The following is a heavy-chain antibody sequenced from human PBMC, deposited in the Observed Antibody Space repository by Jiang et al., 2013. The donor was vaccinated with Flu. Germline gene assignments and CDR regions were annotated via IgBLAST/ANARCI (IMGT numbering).Heavy chain of an antibody. CDR1: GYTFTSYA. CDR2: INAGNGDT. V-gene: IGHV1-3*01. CDR3: ARDDRYYDGRGYYRGNYYGMDV. J-gene: IGHJ6*04. D-gene: IGHD3-22*01. Sequence: GAEVKKPGASVKVSCKASGYTFTSYAIHWVRQAPGQGLECMGWINAGNGDTKYSQKFQDRVTITRDASASTVYMELSSLRSEDTAVYYCARDDRYYDGRGYYRGNYYGMDVWGKGTTVTVSS.